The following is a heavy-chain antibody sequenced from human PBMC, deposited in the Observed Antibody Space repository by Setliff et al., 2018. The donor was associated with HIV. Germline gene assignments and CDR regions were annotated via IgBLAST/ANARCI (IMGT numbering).Heavy chain of an antibody. Sequence: ASVKVSCKTSGTNLLPYYMHWVRQAPGQGLEWMGWISTYNGDTNYVQKLQGRVTMTTDTSTSTAYMELRSLRSDDTAVYYCARSRNSILTGYYPTADFNYWGQGTLVTVSS. CDR2: ISTYNGDT. CDR1: GTNLLPYY. D-gene: IGHD3-9*01. J-gene: IGHJ4*02. V-gene: IGHV1-18*01. CDR3: ARSRNSILTGYYPTADFNY.